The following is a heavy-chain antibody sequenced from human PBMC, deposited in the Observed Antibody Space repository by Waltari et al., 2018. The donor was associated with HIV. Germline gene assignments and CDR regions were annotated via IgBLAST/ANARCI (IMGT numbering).Heavy chain of an antibody. CDR3: ARDKAVIQPDAFDI. CDR1: GFTSSSYS. Sequence: EVQLVESGGGLVPPGGSLSLSGAAHGFTSSSYSMNWVRQAPGKGLELVSYISSSSTTIYDADSVKGRFTISRDNAKNLLYLQMNSLRAEDTAVYYCARDKAVIQPDAFDIWGQGTMVTVSS. CDR2: ISSSSTTI. J-gene: IGHJ3*02. D-gene: IGHD2-21*01. V-gene: IGHV3-48*04.